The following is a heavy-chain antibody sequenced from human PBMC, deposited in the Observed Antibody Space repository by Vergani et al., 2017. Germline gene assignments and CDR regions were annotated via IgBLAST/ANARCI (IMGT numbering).Heavy chain of an antibody. D-gene: IGHD6-19*01. CDR1: GLRFKDAW. CDR3: TTLDLIALSAMFDY. J-gene: IGHJ4*02. V-gene: IGHV3-15*01. CDR2: FKTKDHDDAT. Sequence: EVQLVEPGGDFVQLGRSLRLPCAALGLRFKDAWMAWVPQTPGKELEWVGHFKTKDHDDATDYSAAVKGRFIISRDDSTSTIYLQMNRLKTEDTGVYYCTTLDLIALSAMFDYWGRGTLVSVSS.